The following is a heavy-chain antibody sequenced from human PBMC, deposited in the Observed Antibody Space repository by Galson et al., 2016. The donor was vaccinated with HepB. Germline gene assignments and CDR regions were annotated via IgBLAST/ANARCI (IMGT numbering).Heavy chain of an antibody. CDR3: AKSPRKWELRIGSNFDY. V-gene: IGHV3-23*01. CDR1: GFTFSTYA. J-gene: IGHJ4*02. D-gene: IGHD1-26*01. Sequence: SLRLSCAASGFTFSTYAMNWVRQAPGKGLEWVSRISDTGTNTKYADSVKGRFTISRDNSKNTLYLQMNNLRAEDTAVYYCAKSPRKWELRIGSNFDYWGQGTLVTVSS. CDR2: ISDTGTNT.